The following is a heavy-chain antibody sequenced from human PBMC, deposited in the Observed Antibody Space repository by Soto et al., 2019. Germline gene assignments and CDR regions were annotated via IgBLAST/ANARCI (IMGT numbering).Heavy chain of an antibody. CDR1: GFTFSRYW. D-gene: IGHD3-22*01. CDR3: ARHDYYDSSGSSYYGMDV. V-gene: IGHV3-7*04. CDR2: IKQDGSQR. Sequence: EVPLVESGGGLVQPGGSLRLSCAASGFTFSRYWMSWVRQGPGKGLEWVANIKQDGSQRNYVDSVKGRVTISRDNAKNSLYLQMNSLRAEDTAVYYCARHDYYDSSGSSYYGMDVWGQGTTVTVSS. J-gene: IGHJ6*02.